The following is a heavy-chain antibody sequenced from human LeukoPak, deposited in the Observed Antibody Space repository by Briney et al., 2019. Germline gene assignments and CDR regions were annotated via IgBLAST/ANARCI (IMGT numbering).Heavy chain of an antibody. D-gene: IGHD5-18*01. CDR1: GGSISSGGYS. CDR3: ARVDTAMAPTYYFDY. V-gene: IGHV4-30-2*01. J-gene: IGHJ4*02. CDR2: IYHSGST. Sequence: PSETLSLTCAVSGGSISSGGYSWSWIRQPPGKGLEWIGYIYHSGSTYYNPSLKSRVTISVDTSKNQFSLKLSSVTAADTAVYYCARVDTAMAPTYYFDYWGQGTLVTVSS.